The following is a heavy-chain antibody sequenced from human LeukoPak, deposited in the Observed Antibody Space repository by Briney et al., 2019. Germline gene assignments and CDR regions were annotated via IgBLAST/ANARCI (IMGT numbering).Heavy chain of an antibody. D-gene: IGHD3-22*01. CDR2: IYYSGST. J-gene: IGHJ4*02. CDR3: ARGLDSSGYYPFDY. V-gene: IGHV4-61*01. CDR1: GGSVSSGSYY. Sequence: SETLSLTCTVSGGSVSSGSYYWSWIWQPPGKGLEWIGYIYYSGSTNYNPSLKSRVTISVDTSKNQFSLKLSSVTAADTAVYYCARGLDSSGYYPFDYWGQGTLVTVSP.